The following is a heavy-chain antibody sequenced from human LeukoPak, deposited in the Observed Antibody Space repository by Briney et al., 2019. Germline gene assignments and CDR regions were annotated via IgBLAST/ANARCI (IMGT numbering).Heavy chain of an antibody. CDR1: GFTFSSYW. Sequence: GGSLRLSCAASGFTFSSYWMSWVRQAPGKGLEWVANIKQDGSENYYVDSVKGRFTISRDNAKNSLYLQMNSLRAEDTAVYYCARVGSGRYYDFWSGVGGYYFDYWGQGTLVTVSS. D-gene: IGHD3-3*01. CDR3: ARVGSGRYYDFWSGVGGYYFDY. V-gene: IGHV3-7*01. CDR2: IKQDGSEN. J-gene: IGHJ4*02.